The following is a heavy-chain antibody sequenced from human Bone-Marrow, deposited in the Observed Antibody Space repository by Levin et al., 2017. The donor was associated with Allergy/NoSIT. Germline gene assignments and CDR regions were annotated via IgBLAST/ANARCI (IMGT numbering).Heavy chain of an antibody. CDR3: ARYYSSYDY. J-gene: IGHJ4*02. D-gene: IGHD6-6*01. CDR1: GYTFTGKY. CDR2: INPNSGGT. V-gene: IGHV1-2*06. Sequence: ASVKVSCKASGYTFTGKYMHWVRQAPGQGLEWMGRINPNSGGTNYAQKFQGRVTMTRDTSINTAYVELNRLTYDDTAVYYCARYYSSYDYSDQRTLVTVSS.